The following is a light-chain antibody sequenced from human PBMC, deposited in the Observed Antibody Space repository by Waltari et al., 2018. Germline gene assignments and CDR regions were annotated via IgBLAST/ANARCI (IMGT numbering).Light chain of an antibody. CDR3: QHYNNYS. Sequence: DVHMTQSPSSLSASVGDSVTVTCRASQSISNYLHWYQQKSGKAPNLLIYAASTLQSGVPSRFSGSGSGTVFTLTISGLQPDDFATYYCQHYNNYSFGQGTRVEIK. CDR2: AAS. CDR1: QSISNY. J-gene: IGKJ1*01. V-gene: IGKV1-39*01.